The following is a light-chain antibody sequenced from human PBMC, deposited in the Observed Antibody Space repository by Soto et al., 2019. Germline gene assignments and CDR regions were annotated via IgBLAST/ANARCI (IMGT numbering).Light chain of an antibody. J-gene: IGLJ1*01. CDR1: SSDVGGYNY. V-gene: IGLV2-14*01. CDR2: EVS. CDR3: SSYTSSSTRV. Sequence: QSVLTQPASGSGSPGQSITICCTGTSSDVGGYNYVSWYQQHPGKAPKLMIYEVSNRPSGVSNRFSGSKSGNTASLTISGLQAEDEADYYCSSYTSSSTRVFGTGTKVTVL.